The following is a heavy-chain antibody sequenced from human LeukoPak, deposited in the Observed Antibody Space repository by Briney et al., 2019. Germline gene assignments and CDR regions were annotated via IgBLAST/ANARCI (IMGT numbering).Heavy chain of an antibody. CDR3: AKAILLWFGESLYYFDY. V-gene: IGHV3-23*01. CDR2: IRGVGGST. D-gene: IGHD3-10*01. CDR1: GFTFSSYA. Sequence: TGGSLRLSCAPSGFTFSSYAMGWFGKAPGKGLGWVSAIRGVGGSTYYADSVKGRFTISRDNSKNTLYLQMNSLRAEDTAVYYCAKAILLWFGESLYYFDYWGQGTLVTVSS. J-gene: IGHJ4*02.